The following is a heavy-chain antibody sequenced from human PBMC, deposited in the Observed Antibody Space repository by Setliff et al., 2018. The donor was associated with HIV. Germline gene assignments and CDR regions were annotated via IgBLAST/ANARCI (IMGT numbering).Heavy chain of an antibody. J-gene: IGHJ4*02. Sequence: LRLSCVASGFTFSSYAMSWVRQAPGKGLEWVSSISSISSYIYYADSVKGRFTISRDNAKNSLYLQMNSLRAEDTAVYYCVRESLTTVSSYWGQGTLVTVSS. CDR3: VRESLTTVSSY. CDR1: GFTFSSYA. V-gene: IGHV3-21*01. D-gene: IGHD4-17*01. CDR2: ISSISSYI.